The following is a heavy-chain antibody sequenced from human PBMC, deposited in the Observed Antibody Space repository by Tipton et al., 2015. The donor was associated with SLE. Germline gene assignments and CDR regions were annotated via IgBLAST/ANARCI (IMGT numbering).Heavy chain of an antibody. V-gene: IGHV3-49*04. Sequence: SLRLSCAASGFTFGDYAMSWVRQAPGKVLEWVGFIRSKAYGGTTEYAASVKGRFTISRDNAKNSLYLQMNSLRAEDTALYYCAKDSSSWFDAFDIWGQGTMVTVSS. D-gene: IGHD6-13*01. J-gene: IGHJ3*02. CDR1: GFTFGDYA. CDR2: IRSKAYGGTT. CDR3: AKDSSSWFDAFDI.